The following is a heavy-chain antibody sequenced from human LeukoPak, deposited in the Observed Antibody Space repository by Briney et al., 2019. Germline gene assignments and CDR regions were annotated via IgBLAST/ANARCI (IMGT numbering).Heavy chain of an antibody. CDR3: ARDHGPAVTYYYYGMDV. J-gene: IGHJ6*02. CDR2: ISYDGSNK. V-gene: IGHV3-30-3*01. Sequence: GGSLRLSCAASGFTFSSYAMHWVRQAPGKGLEWVAVISYDGSNKYYADSVKGRFTISRDNSKNTLYLQMNSLRAEDTAVYYCARDHGPAVTYYYYGMDVWGQGTTVTVSS. D-gene: IGHD2-2*01. CDR1: GFTFSSYA.